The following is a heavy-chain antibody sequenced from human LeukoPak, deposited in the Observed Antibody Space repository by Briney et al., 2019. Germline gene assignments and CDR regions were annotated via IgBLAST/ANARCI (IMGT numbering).Heavy chain of an antibody. D-gene: IGHD6-13*01. J-gene: IGHJ4*02. CDR3: AGQRSAAAGREMAY. Sequence: SETLSLTCTVSGGSISSSGYYWVWIRQPPGKGLEWIGSIYYSGSTYYNPSLKSRVTMSVDTSKNHLFLEMRSVTAADTAVYYCAGQRSAAAGREMAYWGQGTLVTVPS. V-gene: IGHV4-39*01. CDR1: GGSISSSGYY. CDR2: IYYSGST.